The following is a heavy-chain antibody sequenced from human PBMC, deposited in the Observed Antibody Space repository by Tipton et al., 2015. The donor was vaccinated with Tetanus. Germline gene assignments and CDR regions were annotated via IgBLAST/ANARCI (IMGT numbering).Heavy chain of an antibody. CDR2: INAGNGNT. Sequence: QSGAEVKKPGASVKVSCKASGYTFTSYAVHWVRQAPGQRLEWMGWINAGNGNTKYSQKFQGRVTITRDTSASTAYMELSSLRSEDTAVYYCARWDERSGYFDYWGQGTLVTVSS. D-gene: IGHD3-3*01. CDR3: ARWDERSGYFDY. J-gene: IGHJ4*02. CDR1: GYTFTSYA. V-gene: IGHV1-3*01.